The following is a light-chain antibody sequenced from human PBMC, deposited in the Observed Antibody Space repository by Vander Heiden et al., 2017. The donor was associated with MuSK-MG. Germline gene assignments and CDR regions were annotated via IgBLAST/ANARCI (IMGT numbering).Light chain of an antibody. V-gene: IGKV1-39*01. CDR3: QHNYGTPNT. CDR1: QTIARY. CDR2: AAS. Sequence: DIQMTQSPSSLSASVGDRVTITYRASQTIARYLNWYQQKPGKAPNLLIYAASSLQSGVPSRFSGSGSGTDFSLSISSLQPEDFATYYCQHNYGTPNTFGQGTKLEIK. J-gene: IGKJ2*01.